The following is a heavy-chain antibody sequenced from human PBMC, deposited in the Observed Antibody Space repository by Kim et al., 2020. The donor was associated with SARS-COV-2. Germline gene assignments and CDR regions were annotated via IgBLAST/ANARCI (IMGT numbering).Heavy chain of an antibody. V-gene: IGHV3-7*01. CDR3: ARESAYCSGGGCYFFDF. CDR1: GFTFSYYW. CDR2: IKQDGSEK. J-gene: IGHJ4*02. Sequence: GGSLRLSCAASGFTFSYYWMSWVRQAPGEGLEWVANIKQDGSEKYYVDSVTGRFSISRDNAKQSLYLQMNSLRAEDTAVYYCARESAYCSGGGCYFFDFWGQGTLVTVSS. D-gene: IGHD2-15*01.